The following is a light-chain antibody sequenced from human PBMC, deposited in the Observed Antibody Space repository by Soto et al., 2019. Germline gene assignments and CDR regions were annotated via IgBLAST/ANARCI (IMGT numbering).Light chain of an antibody. CDR2: GAS. CDR3: QQYGSSAPNT. Sequence: EIVLTQSPDTLSLSPGEGATLACRASQSVSSNYLAWYQQKPGQAPRLLIYGASSRATGIPDRFSGSGSGTDFTLTISRLEPEDFAMYDCQQYGSSAPNTFGQGTRLEIE. J-gene: IGKJ5*01. V-gene: IGKV3-20*01. CDR1: QSVSSNY.